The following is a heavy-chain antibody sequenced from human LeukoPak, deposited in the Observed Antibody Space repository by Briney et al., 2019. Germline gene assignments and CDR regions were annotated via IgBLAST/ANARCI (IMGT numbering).Heavy chain of an antibody. CDR2: INHSGST. D-gene: IGHD2-2*02. J-gene: IGHJ4*02. CDR3: ARRLSLYCSSTSCYTGGWVDY. CDR1: GGSFSGYY. V-gene: IGHV4-34*01. Sequence: SETLSLTCAVYGGSFSGYYWSWIRQPPGKGLEWIGEINHSGSTNYNPSLTSRATISADTSKNKISLMLSSVTAANTAVYYCARRLSLYCSSTSCYTGGWVDYWGQGTLVTVSS.